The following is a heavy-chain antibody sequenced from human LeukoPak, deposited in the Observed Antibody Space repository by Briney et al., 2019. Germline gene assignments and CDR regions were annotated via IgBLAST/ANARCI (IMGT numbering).Heavy chain of an antibody. J-gene: IGHJ4*02. CDR3: ATEEYSGSPIDY. D-gene: IGHD1-26*01. CDR1: GFTFSSYS. V-gene: IGHV3-21*01. Sequence: GGSLRLSCEASGFTFSSYSMTWVRQAPGKGLEWVAFISSMSGRYIYYAESLKGRFTISRDNAKNSLYLQMNSLRAEDTAVYYCATEEYSGSPIDYWGQGTLVTVSS. CDR2: ISSMSGRYI.